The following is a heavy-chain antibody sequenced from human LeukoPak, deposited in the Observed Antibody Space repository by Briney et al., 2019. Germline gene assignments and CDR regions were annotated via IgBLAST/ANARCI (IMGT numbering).Heavy chain of an antibody. CDR3: LYGGYFQH. D-gene: IGHD3-16*01. V-gene: IGHV3-74*01. CDR2: INSDETIS. J-gene: IGHJ1*01. Sequence: GGSLRLSCAASGFTFSSYWMHWVRQVPNQGLMWVSRINSDETISEYVDSVNGRFTISRGNAKNTLYLQMNSLRAEDTAVYFCLYGGYFQHWGQGTLVTVSS. CDR1: GFTFSSYW.